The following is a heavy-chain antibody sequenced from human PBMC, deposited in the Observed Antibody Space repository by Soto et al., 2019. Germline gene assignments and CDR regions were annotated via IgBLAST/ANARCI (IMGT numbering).Heavy chain of an antibody. CDR1: GYTFTSYA. Sequence: QVQLVQSGAEEKKPGASVKVSCKASGYTFTSYAMHWVRQAPGQRREWMGWINAGNGNKKYSQKFQGRVTITRDTSASTAYMELSSLRSEDTAVYYCARGGGWYVWFDPWGQGTLVTVSS. CDR2: INAGNGNK. J-gene: IGHJ5*02. CDR3: ARGGGWYVWFDP. D-gene: IGHD6-19*01. V-gene: IGHV1-3*05.